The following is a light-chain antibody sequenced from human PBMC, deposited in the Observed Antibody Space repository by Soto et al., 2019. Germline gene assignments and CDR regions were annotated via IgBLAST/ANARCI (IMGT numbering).Light chain of an antibody. CDR3: QQYGSSPPSST. Sequence: EIVLTQFPGTLSLSPGERTTLSCRASQSVRSNLAWYQQKPGQAPRLLIYGASNRATDIPDRFSGRGSGTDFTLTISRLEPEDFAVYYCQQYGSSPPSSTFGQGTRLEIK. V-gene: IGKV3-20*01. CDR1: QSVRSN. J-gene: IGKJ5*01. CDR2: GAS.